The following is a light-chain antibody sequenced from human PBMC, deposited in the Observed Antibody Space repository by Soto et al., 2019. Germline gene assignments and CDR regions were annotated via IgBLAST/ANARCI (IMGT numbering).Light chain of an antibody. J-gene: IGKJ2*01. CDR3: QQYGGSPPYT. V-gene: IGKV3-20*01. Sequence: EIVLTQSPGTLSLSPGERATLSCGASQSVRGNYLAWYQHKPGQAPRLLIYGSSTRATGIPDRFSATGSGTDFTLTISRLEPEDSAVYLCQQYGGSPPYTFGPGTKVEIK. CDR1: QSVRGNY. CDR2: GSS.